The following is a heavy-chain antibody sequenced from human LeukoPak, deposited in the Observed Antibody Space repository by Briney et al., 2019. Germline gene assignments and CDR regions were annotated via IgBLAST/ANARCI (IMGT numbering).Heavy chain of an antibody. CDR2: IGGSGVNT. J-gene: IGHJ5*02. CDR1: GLTFSNYA. CDR3: AKGMSGSNPYNWSDP. Sequence: GGSLRLSCAVSGLTFSNYAMSWVRQAPGKGLEWVSVIGGSGVNTYYADSVKGRFTISRDNSKNTLFLQMNSLRAEDTAVYYCAKGMSGSNPYNWSDPWGQGTLVTVSS. D-gene: IGHD1-26*01. V-gene: IGHV3-23*01.